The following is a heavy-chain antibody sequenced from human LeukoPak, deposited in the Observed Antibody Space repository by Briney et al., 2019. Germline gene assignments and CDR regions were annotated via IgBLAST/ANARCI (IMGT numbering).Heavy chain of an antibody. D-gene: IGHD6-13*01. CDR1: GVSISRYY. CDR3: ARIPEYSSSWQYYFDY. CDR2: IYYSGSN. V-gene: IGHV4-59*08. J-gene: IGHJ4*02. Sequence: SETLSLTCTVSGVSISRYYWRWIRQPPGKGLEWVGNIYYSGSNNYNASLESRVTKSVAPSKNQFSRKLSSLTAADTAVYYCARIPEYSSSWQYYFDYWGQGTLVTVSS.